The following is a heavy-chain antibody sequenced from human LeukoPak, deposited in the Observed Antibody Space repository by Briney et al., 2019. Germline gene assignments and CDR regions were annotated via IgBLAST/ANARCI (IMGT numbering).Heavy chain of an antibody. V-gene: IGHV3-7*01. D-gene: IGHD3-16*01. Sequence: GGSLRLSCAASGFTFSNAWMTWVRQAPGEGLEWVANIKHDGSDKYSVDSVKGRFTISRDNAKNSLYLQMNSLRTEDTAVYYCSRDGGMDVWGKGTTVTVSS. J-gene: IGHJ6*04. CDR2: IKHDGSDK. CDR1: GFTFSNAW. CDR3: SRDGGMDV.